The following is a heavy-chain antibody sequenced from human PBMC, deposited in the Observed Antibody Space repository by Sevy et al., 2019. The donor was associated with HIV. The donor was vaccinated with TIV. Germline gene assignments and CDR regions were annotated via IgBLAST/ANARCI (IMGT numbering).Heavy chain of an antibody. CDR2: IKSKTDGGTT. CDR3: TMYSNSDY. J-gene: IGHJ4*02. V-gene: IGHV3-15*01. CDR1: GFTFSNAW. Sequence: GGSLRLSCTASGFTFSNAWMSWVRQAPGKGLEWVGRIKSKTDGGTTDYAAPVKGRFTLSRDDSKNTLFLQMNSLKTEDTAGYYCTMYSNSDYWGQGTLVTVSS. D-gene: IGHD6-6*01.